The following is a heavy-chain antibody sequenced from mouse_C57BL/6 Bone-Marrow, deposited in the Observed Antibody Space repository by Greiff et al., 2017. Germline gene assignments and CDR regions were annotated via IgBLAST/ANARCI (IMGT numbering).Heavy chain of an antibody. CDR3: SRGDYYDLDY. D-gene: IGHD2-4*01. CDR2: IYPGSGST. J-gene: IGHJ2*01. Sequence: QVHVKQPGAELVKPGASVKMSCKASGYTFTSYWITWVKQRPGQGLEWIGDIYPGSGSTNYNKKFKSKATLTVDPSSSTAYMQLSSLTSEDSAVYDYSRGDYYDLDYWGQGTTLTVSS. V-gene: IGHV1-55*01. CDR1: GYTFTSYW.